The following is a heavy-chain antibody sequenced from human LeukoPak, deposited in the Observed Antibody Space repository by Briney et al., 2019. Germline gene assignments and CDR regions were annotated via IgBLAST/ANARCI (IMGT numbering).Heavy chain of an antibody. CDR3: ARSLVVGGTRPNDY. CDR2: INTGGNDI. J-gene: IGHJ4*02. Sequence: PGGSLRLSCAASGFTFSAYWMHWVRQAPGKGLVWLPRINTGGNDITYADSVKGRFTISRDNAKNTLYLQMNSLTVEDTAVYFCARSLVVGGTRPNDYWGQGTLVTVSS. CDR1: GFTFSAYW. V-gene: IGHV3-74*01. D-gene: IGHD2-15*01.